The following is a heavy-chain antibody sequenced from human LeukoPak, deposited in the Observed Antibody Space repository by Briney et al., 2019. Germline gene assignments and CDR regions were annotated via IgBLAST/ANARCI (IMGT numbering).Heavy chain of an antibody. D-gene: IGHD3-22*01. J-gene: IGHJ5*02. CDR1: GGSISSSSYY. CDR3: ARHAPGTGYYYDSSGYWFDP. CDR2: IYYSGST. Sequence: SETLSLTCTVSGGSISSSSYYWGWIRQPPGKGLEWIGSIYYSGSTYYNPSLKSRVTISVDTSKNQFSLKLSSVTAAVTAVYYCARHAPGTGYYYDSSGYWFDPWGQGTLVTVSS. V-gene: IGHV4-39*01.